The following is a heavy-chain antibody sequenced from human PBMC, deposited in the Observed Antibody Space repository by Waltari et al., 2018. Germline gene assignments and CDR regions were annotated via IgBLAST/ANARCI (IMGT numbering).Heavy chain of an antibody. CDR3: ARERSAAAGTHLDY. Sequence: QVQLQESGPGLVKPSETLSLTCTVSGGSISSHYWSWIRQPPGKGLEWIGSIYHSGSTYYNPSLKSRVTISVDTSKNQFSLKLSSVTAADTAVYYCARERSAAAGTHLDYWGQGTLVTVSS. D-gene: IGHD6-13*01. CDR2: IYHSGST. CDR1: GGSISSHY. J-gene: IGHJ4*02. V-gene: IGHV4-59*11.